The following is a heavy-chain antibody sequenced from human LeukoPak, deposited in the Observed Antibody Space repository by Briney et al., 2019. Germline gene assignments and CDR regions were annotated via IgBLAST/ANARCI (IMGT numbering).Heavy chain of an antibody. CDR2: INQDGSKR. CDR1: GVTCSSYW. J-gene: IGHJ6*02. Sequence: GGSLRLSCAASGVTCSSYWMNWVRQAPGKGLEWVANINQDGSKRYYVDSVKGRFTISRDNAKNSVYLQMNSLRAEDTAVYYCVRAIDVWGQGTTVTVSS. CDR3: VRAIDV. V-gene: IGHV3-7*04.